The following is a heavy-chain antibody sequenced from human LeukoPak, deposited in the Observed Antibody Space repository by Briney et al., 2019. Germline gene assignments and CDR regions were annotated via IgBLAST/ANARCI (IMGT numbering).Heavy chain of an antibody. J-gene: IGHJ4*02. V-gene: IGHV1-8*01. CDR1: GYTFTSYD. CDR3: ARGRKPIAVAGYYFDY. CDR2: MNPNSGNT. Sequence: ASVKVSCKASGYTFTSYDINWVRQATGQGLEWMGWMNPNSGNTGYAQKFQGRVTMTRNTSISTAYMGLSSLRSEDTAVYYCARGRKPIAVAGYYFDYWGQGTLVTVSS. D-gene: IGHD6-19*01.